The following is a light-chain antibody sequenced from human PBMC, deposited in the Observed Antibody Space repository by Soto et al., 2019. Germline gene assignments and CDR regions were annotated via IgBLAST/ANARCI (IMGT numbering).Light chain of an antibody. Sequence: IQMTQYPSSLSSSVGDRVTITCRASQTIATFLNWYQQKPGKAPKLLIYGASTLQNGVPSRFSGIGSGADFTLTISSMKPEDSATYYCQLSHTTLTFGQGTRLEIK. CDR2: GAS. CDR3: QLSHTTLT. J-gene: IGKJ5*01. V-gene: IGKV1-39*01. CDR1: QTIATF.